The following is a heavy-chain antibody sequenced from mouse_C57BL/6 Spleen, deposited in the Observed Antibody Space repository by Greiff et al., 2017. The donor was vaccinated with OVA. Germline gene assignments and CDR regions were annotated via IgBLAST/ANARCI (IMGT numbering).Heavy chain of an antibody. J-gene: IGHJ2*01. V-gene: IGHV5-4*03. CDR1: GFTFSSYA. CDR3: ARGESTMINFDY. CDR2: ISDGGSYT. Sequence: DVKLVESGGGLVKPGGSLKLSCAASGFTFSSYAMSWVRQTPEKRLEWVATISDGGSYTYYPDNVKGRFTISRDNAKNNLYLQMSHLKSEDTAMYYCARGESTMINFDYWGQGTTLTVSS. D-gene: IGHD2-4*01.